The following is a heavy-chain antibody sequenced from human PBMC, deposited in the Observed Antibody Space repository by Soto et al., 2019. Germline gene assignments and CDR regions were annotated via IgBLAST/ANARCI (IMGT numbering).Heavy chain of an antibody. V-gene: IGHV1-58*01. CDR2: IVVGSGNT. CDR3: AADKYGDYDYYGMDV. CDR1: GFTFTSSA. D-gene: IGHD4-17*01. J-gene: IGHJ6*02. Sequence: ASVKVSCKASGFTFTSSAVQWVRQARGQRLEWIGWIVVGSGNTNYAQKFQERVTITRDMSTSTAYMELSSLRSEDTAVYYCAADKYGDYDYYGMDVWGQGTRSPSP.